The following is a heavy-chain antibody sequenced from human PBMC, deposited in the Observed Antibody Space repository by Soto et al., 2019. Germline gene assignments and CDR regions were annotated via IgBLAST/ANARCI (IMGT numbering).Heavy chain of an antibody. D-gene: IGHD3-16*01. CDR1: GYTFTSYD. CDR3: ARTIYDYVWGSYWPPYPDYGMDV. J-gene: IGHJ6*02. CDR2: MNPNSGNT. V-gene: IGHV1-8*01. Sequence: QVQLVQSGAEVKKPGASVKVSCKASGYTFTSYDINWVRQATGQGLEWMGWMNPNSGNTGYAQKFQGRVTMTKNTSISTAYMELSSLRSEDTAVYYCARTIYDYVWGSYWPPYPDYGMDVWGQGTTVTVSS.